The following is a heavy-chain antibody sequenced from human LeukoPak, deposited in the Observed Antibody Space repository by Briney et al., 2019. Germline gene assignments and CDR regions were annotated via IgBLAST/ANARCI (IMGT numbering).Heavy chain of an antibody. D-gene: IGHD3-10*01. V-gene: IGHV3-23*01. CDR1: GITLSNYG. CDR2: LSGSGGGT. J-gene: IGHJ4*02. Sequence: GGSLRLSCAVSGITLSNYGMSWVRQAPGKGLEWVAGLSGSGGGTNYADSVQGRFTISRDNPKNTLYLQMNSLRAEDTAVYFCAKRGVVIRVFLVGFHKEAYYFDSWAREPWSPSPQ. CDR3: AKRGVVIRVFLVGFHKEAYYFDS.